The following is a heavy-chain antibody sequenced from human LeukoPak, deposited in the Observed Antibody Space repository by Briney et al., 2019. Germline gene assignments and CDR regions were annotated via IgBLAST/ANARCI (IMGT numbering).Heavy chain of an antibody. CDR1: GFTFDDYG. D-gene: IGHD1-26*01. V-gene: IGHV3-20*04. J-gene: IGHJ3*02. CDR3: ARMRVVWDLDDAFDI. Sequence: GGSLRLSCAASGFTFDDYGMNWVRQAPGKGLEWGSSINWNWGTTVYADAVKGRFTSSRDNAKNSLYLQMNSLRAEDTALYYCARMRVVWDLDDAFDIWGRGPMVTVSS. CDR2: INWNWGTT.